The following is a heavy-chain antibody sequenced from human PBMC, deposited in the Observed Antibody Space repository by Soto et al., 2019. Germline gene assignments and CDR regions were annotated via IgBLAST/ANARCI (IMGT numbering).Heavy chain of an antibody. Sequence: GXSGKVCYKASSFSFTGYYIHWLRQAPGQGLEWMGWINAHSGGTEYAQKFQGRVTLTRDTSIATAYLTLNSLTSDDTALYYCAKDLTRQLAYWLDPWGQGTQVTVYS. CDR1: SFSFTGYY. CDR3: AKDLTRQLAYWLDP. CDR2: INAHSGGT. D-gene: IGHD3-16*01. J-gene: IGHJ5*02. V-gene: IGHV1-2*02.